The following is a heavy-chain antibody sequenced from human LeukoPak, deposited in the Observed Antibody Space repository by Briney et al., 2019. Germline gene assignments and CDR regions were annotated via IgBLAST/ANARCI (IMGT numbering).Heavy chain of an antibody. V-gene: IGHV4-39*07. CDR1: GASISSSNYY. CDR2: INHSGNT. J-gene: IGHJ4*02. CDR3: ARAGGSGLIDY. Sequence: SETLSLTCTVSGASISSSNYYWGWIRQPPGRGLEWIGSINHSGNTYYNTSLKSRVIMSLDTSKNQFSLNVSSVTAADTAVYYCARAGGSGLIDYWGQGTLVAVSS. D-gene: IGHD6-19*01.